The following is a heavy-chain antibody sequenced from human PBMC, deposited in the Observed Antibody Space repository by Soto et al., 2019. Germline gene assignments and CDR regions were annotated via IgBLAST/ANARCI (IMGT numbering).Heavy chain of an antibody. D-gene: IGHD3-22*01. V-gene: IGHV1-18*01. CDR3: AFYCTGYNRGCYSP. Sequence: ASVKVSCEACGYTFTRYGIRLLRQAPGQGLEWMGWISAYHGNTNYAQKLQGRVTMTTDTSTSTAYMELRSLRSDDTAVYYFAFYCTGYNRGCYSPSGQGTLVTVSA. CDR1: GYTFTRYG. CDR2: ISAYHGNT. J-gene: IGHJ5*02.